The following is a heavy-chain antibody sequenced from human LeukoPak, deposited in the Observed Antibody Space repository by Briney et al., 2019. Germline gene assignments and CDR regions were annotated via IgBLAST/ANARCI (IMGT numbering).Heavy chain of an antibody. D-gene: IGHD3-9*01. CDR1: GYTFTSYY. V-gene: IGHV1-46*01. CDR2: INPSGGST. Sequence: ASVKVSCKASGYTFTSYYMHWVRQAPGQGLEWMGIINPSGGSTSYAQKLQGRVTMTTDTSTSTAYMELRSLRSDDTAVYYCATFPDYDILTGYYKGEFDYWGQGTLVTVSS. CDR3: ATFPDYDILTGYYKGEFDY. J-gene: IGHJ4*02.